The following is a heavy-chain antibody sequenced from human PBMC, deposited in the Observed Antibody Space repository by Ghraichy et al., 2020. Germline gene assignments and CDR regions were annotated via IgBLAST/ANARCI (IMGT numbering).Heavy chain of an antibody. Sequence: GGSLRLSCAASGFTFSSYAMHWVRQAPGKGLEWVAVISYDGSNKYYADSVKGRFTISRDNSKNSLYLQMNSLRAEDTAVYYCVREVGITICGVVIDDYFDYWGQRALVTVSS. J-gene: IGHJ4*03. D-gene: IGHD3-3*01. CDR1: GFTFSSYA. CDR2: ISYDGSNK. CDR3: VREVGITICGVVIDDYFDY. V-gene: IGHV3-30-3*01.